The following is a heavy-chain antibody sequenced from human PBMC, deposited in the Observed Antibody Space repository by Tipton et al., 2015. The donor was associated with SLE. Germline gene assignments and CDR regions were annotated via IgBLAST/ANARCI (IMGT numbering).Heavy chain of an antibody. D-gene: IGHD2-2*01. CDR3: ARQGRIVVVPAATSRAFDI. V-gene: IGHV4-59*04. Sequence: TLSLTCTVSGGSISSYYWSWIRQPPGKGLEWIGYIYYSGSTYYNPSLKSRVTISVDTSKNQFSLKLSSVTAADTAVYYCARQGRIVVVPAATSRAFDIWGQGTMVTVSS. CDR2: IYYSGST. CDR1: GGSISSYY. J-gene: IGHJ3*02.